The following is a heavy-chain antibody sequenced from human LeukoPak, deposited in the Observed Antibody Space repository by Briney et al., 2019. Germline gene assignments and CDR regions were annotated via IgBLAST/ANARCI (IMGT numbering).Heavy chain of an antibody. CDR1: GGSISSYF. CDR2: VYTSGNT. CDR3: ATGDWNGADN. Sequence: SETLSLTCTVSGGSISSYFWNWIRQPAGKGLEWIGRVYTSGNTNYSPPLKSRVTMSIDTSKNQFSLKLASVTAADTAMYYCATGDWNGADNWGQGTLVVVSS. J-gene: IGHJ4*02. D-gene: IGHD1-1*01. V-gene: IGHV4-4*07.